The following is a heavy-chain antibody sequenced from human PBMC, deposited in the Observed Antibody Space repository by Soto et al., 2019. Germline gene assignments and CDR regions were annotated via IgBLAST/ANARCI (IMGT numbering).Heavy chain of an antibody. CDR2: IDLIFTTT. CDR1: GFSFSDYS. D-gene: IGHD2-8*01. Sequence: GGSLRLSCAASGFSFSDYSMNWVRQAPVNGLELVAFIDLIFTTTDERESVKGGFTLSKCISRGTLYLQMNGLRVEYAAVYYCKKERVPDAIYSFDYWGQGALVTVSS. V-gene: IGHV3-23*05. CDR3: KKERVPDAIYSFDY. J-gene: IGHJ4*02.